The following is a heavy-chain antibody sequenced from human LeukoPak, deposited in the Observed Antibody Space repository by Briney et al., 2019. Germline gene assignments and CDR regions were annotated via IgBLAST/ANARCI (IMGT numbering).Heavy chain of an antibody. D-gene: IGHD6-13*01. CDR3: AKRPGKAAAGPFDP. J-gene: IGHJ5*02. V-gene: IGHV3-23*01. Sequence: RPGGSLRLSCAASGFTFSSYAMNWVRQAPGKGLGWVSTISSGDGITYYADSVKGRFTISRDDSKNTLYLQMNSLRAEDTAIYYCAKRPGKAAAGPFDPWGQGTLVTVSS. CDR2: ISSGDGIT. CDR1: GFTFSSYA.